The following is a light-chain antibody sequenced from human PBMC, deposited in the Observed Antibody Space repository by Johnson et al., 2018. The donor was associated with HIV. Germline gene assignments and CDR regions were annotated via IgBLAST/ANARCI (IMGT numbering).Light chain of an antibody. J-gene: IGLJ1*01. Sequence: QSVLTQPPSVSAAPGQKVTISCSGSSSNIGNNYVSWYQQLPRGAPKLLIYENNKRPSGIPDRFSGSKSGTSATLDITGLQSGDEADYYCGTWDSSLSAPYVFGTGTKVTVL. CDR1: SSNIGNNY. V-gene: IGLV1-51*02. CDR2: ENN. CDR3: GTWDSSLSAPYV.